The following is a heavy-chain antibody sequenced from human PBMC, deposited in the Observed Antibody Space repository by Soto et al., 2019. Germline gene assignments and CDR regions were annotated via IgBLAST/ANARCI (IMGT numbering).Heavy chain of an antibody. J-gene: IGHJ4*02. CDR3: AKPSWDNSGWYEVFFDF. V-gene: IGHV3-23*01. Sequence: GGSLRLSCAASGFTFSVYAMSWVRQAPGKGLEWVSAISASGGSTYYADSVKGRFTISRDNSKNTLYLQMSSLRAEYTAVYYCAKPSWDNSGWYEVFFDFWGQGTLVTVSS. CDR1: GFTFSVYA. D-gene: IGHD6-19*01. CDR2: ISASGGST.